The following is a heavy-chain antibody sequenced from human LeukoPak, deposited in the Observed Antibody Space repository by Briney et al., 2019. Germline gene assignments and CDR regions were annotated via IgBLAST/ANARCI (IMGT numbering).Heavy chain of an antibody. CDR3: ARATMATLNH. J-gene: IGHJ5*02. V-gene: IGHV1-8*03. CDR1: GYTFTSYD. D-gene: IGHD5-24*01. CDR2: MNPNSGNT. Sequence: ASVKVSCKASGYTFTSYDINWVRQATAQGLEWMGWMNPNSGNTGCAQKFQGRVTITRNTSISTPYMVVSRLRSEDMTVYYCARATMATLNHWGQETLVTVSS.